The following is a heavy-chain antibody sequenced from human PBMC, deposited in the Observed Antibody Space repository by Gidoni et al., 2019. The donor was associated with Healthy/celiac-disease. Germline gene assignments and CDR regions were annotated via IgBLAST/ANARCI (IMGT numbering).Heavy chain of an antibody. J-gene: IGHJ4*02. Sequence: QVQLQESGQGLVKPSETLSLTCTVCAGSVSSGSYYWSWIRQPPGKGLEWIGYIYYSGSTNYNPSLKSRVTISVDTSKNQFSLKLGSVTAADTAVYYCARGLGYWRVYFDYWGQGTLVTVSS. CDR3: ARGLGYWRVYFDY. D-gene: IGHD1-1*01. V-gene: IGHV4-61*01. CDR2: IYYSGST. CDR1: AGSVSSGSYY.